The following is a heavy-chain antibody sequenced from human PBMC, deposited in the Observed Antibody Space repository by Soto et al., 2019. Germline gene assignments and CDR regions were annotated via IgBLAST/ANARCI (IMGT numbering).Heavy chain of an antibody. Sequence: LRLSCAASGFTFSSYSMNWVRQAPGKRLEWVSSISSSSSYIYYADSVKGRFTISRDNAKNSLYLQMNSLRAEDTAVYYCARVVEYSSSWYFEAVEWNGMDVWGQGTTLTVSS. J-gene: IGHJ6*02. V-gene: IGHV3-21*01. CDR2: ISSSSSYI. D-gene: IGHD6-13*01. CDR1: GFTFSSYS. CDR3: ARVVEYSSSWYFEAVEWNGMDV.